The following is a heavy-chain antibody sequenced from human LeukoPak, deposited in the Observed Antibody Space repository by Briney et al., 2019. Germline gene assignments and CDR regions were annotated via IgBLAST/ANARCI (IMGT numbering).Heavy chain of an antibody. J-gene: IGHJ4*02. CDR2: IYSGGST. CDR1: GFTVSSSY. V-gene: IGHV3-66*01. CDR3: AGFGSYYFDY. D-gene: IGHD3-10*01. Sequence: GGSLRLSCAASGFTVSSSYMSWVRQAPGKGLEWVSVIYSGGSTYYADPVKGRFTISRDNSKNTLYLQMNSLRAEDTAVYFCAGFGSYYFDYWGQGTLVTVSS.